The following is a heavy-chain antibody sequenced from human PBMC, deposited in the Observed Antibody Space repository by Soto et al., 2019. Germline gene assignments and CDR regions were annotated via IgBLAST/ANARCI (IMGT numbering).Heavy chain of an antibody. CDR2: ITYDGSDQ. CDR3: AREERGYLVGY. CDR1: GFRISQYA. Sequence: GGSLRLSCAGSGFRISQYAMHWVRQAPGKGLEWVTLITYDGSDQYYTDSVRGRFTISRDYSKNTVDLQMNSLRPEDTAVYYCAREERGYLVGYWGRGTLVTVSS. V-gene: IGHV3-30*10. D-gene: IGHD2-8*02. J-gene: IGHJ4*02.